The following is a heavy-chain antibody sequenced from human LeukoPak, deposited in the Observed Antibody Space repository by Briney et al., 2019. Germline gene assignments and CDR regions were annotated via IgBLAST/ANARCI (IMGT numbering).Heavy chain of an antibody. V-gene: IGHV4-4*07. CDR3: ARAISNDDNSGYYY. J-gene: IGHJ4*02. Sequence: SETLSLTCTASGGSISSYYWSWIRQPAGKGLEWIGRIYASGSTKYNPSLMSRVTMSVDTSKNQFSLKLSSVTAADTAVYYCARAISNDDNSGYYYWGQGTLVTVSS. CDR2: IYASGST. D-gene: IGHD3-22*01. CDR1: GGSISSYY.